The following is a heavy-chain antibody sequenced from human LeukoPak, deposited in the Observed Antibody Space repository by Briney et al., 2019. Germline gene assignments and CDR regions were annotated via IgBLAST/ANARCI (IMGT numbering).Heavy chain of an antibody. Sequence: GGSLLLSCAASGFTFSSYSMNWVRQAPGKGLEWVSYISSSSSTIYYADSVKGRFTISRDNAKNSLYLQMNSLRAEDTAVYYCARGDQLLYGHFDYWGQGTLVTVSS. CDR3: ARGDQLLYGHFDY. V-gene: IGHV3-48*04. CDR1: GFTFSSYS. CDR2: ISSSSSTI. J-gene: IGHJ4*02. D-gene: IGHD2-2*02.